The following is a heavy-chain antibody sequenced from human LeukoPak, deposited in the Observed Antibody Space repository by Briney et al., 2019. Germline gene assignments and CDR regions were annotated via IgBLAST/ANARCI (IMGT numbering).Heavy chain of an antibody. CDR2: INPNTGGT. J-gene: IGHJ4*02. CDR3: ASGDYGDPPLNY. Sequence: ASVKVSCKASGYTFTGYFVHWVRQAPGQGLQWMGWINPNTGGTNYAQKFQGRVTMTRDTSISTAYMELSRLRSDDTAVYYCASGDYGDPPLNYWGQGTLVAVSS. D-gene: IGHD4/OR15-4a*01. V-gene: IGHV1-2*02. CDR1: GYTFTGYF.